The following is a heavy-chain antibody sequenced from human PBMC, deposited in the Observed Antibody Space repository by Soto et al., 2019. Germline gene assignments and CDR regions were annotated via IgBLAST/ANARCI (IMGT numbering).Heavy chain of an antibody. CDR3: ARAQEYDYVWGSYRYTFYFDY. V-gene: IGHV4-59*01. CDR1: GGSISSYY. CDR2: IYYSGST. J-gene: IGHJ4*02. Sequence: SETLSLTCTVSGGSISSYYWSWIRQPPGKGLEWIGYIYYSGSTNYNPSLKSRVTISVDTSKNQFSLKLSSVTAADTAVYYCARAQEYDYVWGSYRYTFYFDYWGQGTLVTVSS. D-gene: IGHD3-16*02.